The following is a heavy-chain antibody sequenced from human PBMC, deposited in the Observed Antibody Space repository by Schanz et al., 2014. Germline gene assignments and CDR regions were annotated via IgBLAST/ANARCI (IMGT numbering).Heavy chain of an antibody. J-gene: IGHJ3*02. V-gene: IGHV1-69*02. CDR3: TRGGYSYALSAFDI. CDR1: RSTFSSYT. Sequence: QVQLVQSGAEVKKPGSSVKVSCKASRSTFSSYTISWIRQAPGQGLEWMGRIIPVLAIADYAQKFQDKVTITADTSTTTAYMELSGLRSEDTAVYYCTRGGYSYALSAFDIWGQGTMVTVSS. D-gene: IGHD5-18*01. CDR2: IIPVLAIA.